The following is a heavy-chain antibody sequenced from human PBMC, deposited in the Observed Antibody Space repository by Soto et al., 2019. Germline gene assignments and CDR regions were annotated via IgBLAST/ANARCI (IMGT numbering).Heavy chain of an antibody. Sequence: PSDTLALTCIVAGCSSRSYFYIGVGQPPGKGREWIGSVYYTGTTDYNPAPKSQVTISVDKSKTQFSLNLRSATAADTAVYHSARDLAAVPRAFDYWRRGTLVTVSS. J-gene: IGHJ4*02. V-gene: IGHV4-59*01. CDR3: ARDLAAVPRAFDY. CDR1: GCSSRSYF. CDR2: VYYTGTT. D-gene: IGHD6-13*01.